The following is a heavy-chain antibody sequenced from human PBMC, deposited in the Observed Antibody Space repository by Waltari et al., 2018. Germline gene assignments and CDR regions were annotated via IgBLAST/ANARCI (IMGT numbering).Heavy chain of an antibody. CDR3: ARGGYSRRYFDY. V-gene: IGHV4-34*01. CDR1: GGSFSGYY. D-gene: IGHD6-13*01. J-gene: IGHJ4*02. CDR2: INHSGST. Sequence: QVQLQQWGAGLLKPSETLSLTCAVYGGSFSGYYWSWIRQPPGKGLEWIGEINHSGSTNYNPSLKSRVTISVDTSKNQFSLKLSSVTAADTAVYYCARGGYSRRYFDYWGQGTLVTVSS.